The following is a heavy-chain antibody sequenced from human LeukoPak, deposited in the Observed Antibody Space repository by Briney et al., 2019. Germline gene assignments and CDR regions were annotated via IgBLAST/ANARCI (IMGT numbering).Heavy chain of an antibody. J-gene: IGHJ3*02. CDR1: GYTFTSYG. CDR3: ARELGGDWELPDAFDI. D-gene: IGHD1-26*01. V-gene: IGHV1-18*01. Sequence: GASVKVSCKASGYTFTSYGISWVRQAPGQGLEWTGWISAYNGNTNYAQKLQGRVTMTTDTSTSTAYMELRSLRSDDTAVYYCARELGGDWELPDAFDIWGQGTMVTVSS. CDR2: ISAYNGNT.